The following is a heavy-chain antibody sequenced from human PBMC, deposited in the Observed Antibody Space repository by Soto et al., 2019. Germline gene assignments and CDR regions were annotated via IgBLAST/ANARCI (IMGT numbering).Heavy chain of an antibody. D-gene: IGHD3-22*01. Sequence: PGGSLRLSCAASGFTFSSYAMSWVRQAPGKGLEWVSAISGSGGSTDYADSVKGRFTISRDNSKNTLYLQMNSLRAEDTAVYYCAKDMQVPPEWLLLSWGQGTLVTVSS. CDR1: GFTFSSYA. J-gene: IGHJ5*02. CDR3: AKDMQVPPEWLLLS. V-gene: IGHV3-23*01. CDR2: ISGSGGST.